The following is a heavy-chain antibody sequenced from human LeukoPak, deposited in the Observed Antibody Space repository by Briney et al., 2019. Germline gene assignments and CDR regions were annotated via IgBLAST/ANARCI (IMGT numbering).Heavy chain of an antibody. V-gene: IGHV1-3*01. CDR1: GYTFTSYA. D-gene: IGHD3-10*01. CDR2: INAGNGNT. Sequence: ASVKVSCKASGYTFTSYAMHWVRQAPGQRLEWMGWINAGNGNTKYSQKFQGRVTIARDTSASTAYMELSSLRSEDTAVYYCARESHVTREDYWGQGTLVTVSS. J-gene: IGHJ4*02. CDR3: ARESHVTREDY.